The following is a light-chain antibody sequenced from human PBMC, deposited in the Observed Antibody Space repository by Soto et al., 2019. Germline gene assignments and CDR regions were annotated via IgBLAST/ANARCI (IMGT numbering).Light chain of an antibody. CDR1: QGISSY. V-gene: IGKV1-8*01. CDR3: PPSSRYPWT. J-gene: IGKJ1*01. Sequence: AIRMTQSPSSLSASTGDRVTITCRASQGISSYLAWYQQKPGKAPKLLIYAASTLQSGVPSRFSGSGSGTEITLTIRSLQPEDFGTYYCPPSSRYPWTFGQRTKVDIK. CDR2: AAS.